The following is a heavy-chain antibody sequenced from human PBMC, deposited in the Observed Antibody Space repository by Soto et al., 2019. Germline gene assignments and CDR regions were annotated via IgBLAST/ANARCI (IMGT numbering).Heavy chain of an antibody. J-gene: IGHJ6*02. D-gene: IGHD2-2*02. V-gene: IGHV3-30*18. CDR2: ISYDGGSE. CDR1: GFPFANFF. Sequence: GGSLSLSCASAGFPFANFFMHWVRQAPGKGLEWVAVISYDGGSEFYADSVKGRFTISRNDPKNTLYLQMNSLRPEDTAVYFCAKSLQSCTDTTCYSCMDVWGHGTTVTVS. CDR3: AKSLQSCTDTTCYSCMDV.